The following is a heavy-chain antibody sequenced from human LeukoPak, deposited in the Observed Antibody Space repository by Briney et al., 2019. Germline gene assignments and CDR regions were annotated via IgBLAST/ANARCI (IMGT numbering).Heavy chain of an antibody. CDR3: ASRPGYSYAFDQ. V-gene: IGHV3-11*01. D-gene: IGHD5-18*01. CDR2: ISSSGNNI. Sequence: GGSLRLSCEGTGITFSDYYMNWIRQAPGKGLEGVSSISSSGNNIFYADPVKGRFTISRDNAKNSMHLHMNSLRPEDTAVYYCASRPGYSYAFDQWGQGILVTVSS. J-gene: IGHJ4*02. CDR1: GITFSDYY.